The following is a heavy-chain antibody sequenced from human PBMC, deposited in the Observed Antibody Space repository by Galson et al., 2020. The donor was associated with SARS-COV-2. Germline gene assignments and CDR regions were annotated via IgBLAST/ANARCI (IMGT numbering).Heavy chain of an antibody. CDR2: LYSDGRT. V-gene: IGHV3-23*03. CDR1: TVTPPSYA. CDR3: ANTYYSSSPFDP. D-gene: IGHD2-2*01. Sequence: GGSLSLSCTASTVTPPSYAMSWVRQPPATGLERIAVLYSDGRTHYADSVQGRFSIYRGQSKNTLYLQMNSLRAEDTARYYCANTYYSSSPFDPWGQGTLVTVSS. J-gene: IGHJ5*02.